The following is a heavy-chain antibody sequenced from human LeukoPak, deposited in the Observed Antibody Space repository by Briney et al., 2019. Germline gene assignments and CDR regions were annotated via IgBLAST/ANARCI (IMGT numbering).Heavy chain of an antibody. CDR3: ASTRYYDFWSGYLPYDYYYMDV. J-gene: IGHJ6*03. V-gene: IGHV3-48*04. Sequence: QPGGSLRLSCAASGFTFSSYSMNWVRPAPGKGREGVSYISSSSSTIYYADSVKGRFTISRDNAKNSLYLQMNSLRAEDTAVYYCASTRYYDFWSGYLPYDYYYMDVWGKGTTVTVSS. CDR1: GFTFSSYS. CDR2: ISSSSSTI. D-gene: IGHD3-3*01.